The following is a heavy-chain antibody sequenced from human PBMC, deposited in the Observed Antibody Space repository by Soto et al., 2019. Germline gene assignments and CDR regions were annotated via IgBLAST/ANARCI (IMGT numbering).Heavy chain of an antibody. D-gene: IGHD3-16*01. Sequence: SLSLTCVVSAYTSRKYAIHWLRQAPGKGLERVSGFAFNSGRTGYADSVKGRFTISRDNAKNSLSLEMKSLRAEDTALYCCSKALVTGGADVWGQGATVNISS. CDR1: AYTSRKYA. V-gene: IGHV3-9*02. CDR3: SKALVTGGADV. CDR2: FAFNSGRT. J-gene: IGHJ6*02.